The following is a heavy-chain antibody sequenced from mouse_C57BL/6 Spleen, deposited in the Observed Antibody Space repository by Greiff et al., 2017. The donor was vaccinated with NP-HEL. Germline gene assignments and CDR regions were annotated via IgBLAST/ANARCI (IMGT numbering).Heavy chain of an antibody. CDR2: IYPSDSET. CDR3: ARWGIYDGSWYFDV. J-gene: IGHJ1*03. Sequence: QVQLQQPGAELVRPGSSVKLSCKASGYTFTSYWMDWVKQRPGQGLEWIGNIYPSDSETHYNQKFKDKATLTVDKSSSTAYMQLSSLTSEDSAVYYCARWGIYDGSWYFDVWGTGTTVTVSS. CDR1: GYTFTSYW. D-gene: IGHD2-3*01. V-gene: IGHV1-61*01.